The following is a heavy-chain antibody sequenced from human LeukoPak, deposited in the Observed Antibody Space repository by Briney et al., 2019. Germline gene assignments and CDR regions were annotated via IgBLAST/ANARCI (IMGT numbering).Heavy chain of an antibody. J-gene: IGHJ4*02. D-gene: IGHD4-17*01. Sequence: GASVKVSCKASGYTFTSYDINWVRQATGQGLEWMGWMNPNSGNTGYAQKFQGRVTMTRNTSISTAYMELCSLRSEDTAVYYCARAMTTVTFYYFDYWGQGTLVTVSS. CDR2: MNPNSGNT. V-gene: IGHV1-8*01. CDR3: ARAMTTVTFYYFDY. CDR1: GYTFTSYD.